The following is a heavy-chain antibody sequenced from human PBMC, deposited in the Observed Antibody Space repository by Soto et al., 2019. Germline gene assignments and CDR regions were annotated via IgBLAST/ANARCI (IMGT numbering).Heavy chain of an antibody. CDR2: IYHSGST. D-gene: IGHD6-13*01. J-gene: IGHJ3*02. CDR3: ARAIAAGRAFDI. V-gene: IGHV4-30-2*01. CDR1: GGSISSGGYS. Sequence: SETLSLTCAVSGGSISSGGYSWSWIRQPPGKGLEWIGYIYHSGSTYYNPSLKSRVTISVDRSKNQFSLKLSSVTAADTAVYYCARAIAAGRAFDIWGQGTMVTVSS.